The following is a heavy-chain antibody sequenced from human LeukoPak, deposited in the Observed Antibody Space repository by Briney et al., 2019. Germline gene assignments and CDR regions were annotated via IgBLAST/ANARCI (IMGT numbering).Heavy chain of an antibody. CDR1: GGSISSGGYY. V-gene: IGHV4-30-2*01. J-gene: IGHJ4*02. D-gene: IGHD1-26*01. CDR2: IYHSGST. CDR3: ATERIVGATGFDY. Sequence: SETLSLTCTVSGGSISSGGYYWSWIRQPPGKGLEWIGYIYHSGSTYYNPSLKSRVTISVDRSKNQFSLKLSSVTAADTAVYYCATERIVGATGFDYWGQGTLVTVSS.